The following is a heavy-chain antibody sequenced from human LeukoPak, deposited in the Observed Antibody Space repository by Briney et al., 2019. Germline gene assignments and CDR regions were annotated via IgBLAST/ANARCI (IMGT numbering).Heavy chain of an antibody. CDR3: ARDLVTTIVVPYDF. D-gene: IGHD3-22*01. Sequence: GGSLRLSCAASGFTFSSYWMSWVRQAPGKGLEWLANMNQDGSHIYYVDSVKGRFTISRDNAKNSLYLQLDSLRAEDTAVYYCARDLVTTIVVPYDFWGQGTLVTVSS. CDR1: GFTFSSYW. J-gene: IGHJ4*02. CDR2: MNQDGSHI. V-gene: IGHV3-7*01.